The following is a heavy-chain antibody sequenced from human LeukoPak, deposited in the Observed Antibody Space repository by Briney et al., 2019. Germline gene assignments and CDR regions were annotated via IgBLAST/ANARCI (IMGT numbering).Heavy chain of an antibody. D-gene: IGHD4-17*01. CDR2: ISSRGSTI. J-gene: IGHJ6*02. Sequence: GGSLRLSCAASGFTFSDYYMTWIRQAPGKGLEWVSYISSRGSTIYYADSVKGRFTISRDNAQNSLYLQMNSLRAEDTAVYYCARETVTTYYYYYGMDVWGQGTTVTVSS. V-gene: IGHV3-11*01. CDR1: GFTFSDYY. CDR3: ARETVTTYYYYYGMDV.